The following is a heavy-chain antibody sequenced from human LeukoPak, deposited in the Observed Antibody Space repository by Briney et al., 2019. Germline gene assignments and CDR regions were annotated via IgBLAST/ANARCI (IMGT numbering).Heavy chain of an antibody. V-gene: IGHV4-61*02. J-gene: IGHJ4*02. CDR1: GGSISSGSYY. Sequence: SETLSLTCTVSGGSISSGSYYWSWIRQPAGKGLEWIGRIYTSGSTNYNPPLKSRVTISVDTSKNQFSLKLSSVTAADTAVYYCARAGLTVTKDWGQGTLVTVSS. D-gene: IGHD4-11*01. CDR3: ARAGLTVTKD. CDR2: IYTSGST.